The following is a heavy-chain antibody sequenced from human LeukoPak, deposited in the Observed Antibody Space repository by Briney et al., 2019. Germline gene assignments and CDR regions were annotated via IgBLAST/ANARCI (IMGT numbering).Heavy chain of an antibody. CDR2: INQDAREI. J-gene: IGHJ4*02. D-gene: IGHD2-21*02. CDR3: ATDRDNSDWQKRFDS. V-gene: IGHV3-7*01. Sequence: GGSLRLSCAAAGFTFSRYWMNWYRQAPGKGLEWVGNINQDAREINYVDSVRGRFTSSRDNDKNSLHLQMNSLRAEDTAVYYCATDRDNSDWQKRFDSWGQGTLVTVSS. CDR1: GFTFSRYW.